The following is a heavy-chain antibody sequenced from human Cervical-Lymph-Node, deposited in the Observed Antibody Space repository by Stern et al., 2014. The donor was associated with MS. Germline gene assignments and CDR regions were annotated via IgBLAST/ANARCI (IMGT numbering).Heavy chain of an antibody. Sequence: VQLVESGAEARKPGESLKISCKGSVDSFSGYWIGWGRQRPGKGLEWRGIIYPGDSDTRYIPSFQGQVTMSAENATNTASLQWSSLKASDTAIYYCARRIRDGYDWDAFNIWGQGTMVTVSS. CDR3: ARRIRDGYDWDAFNI. J-gene: IGHJ3*02. D-gene: IGHD5-24*01. CDR1: VDSFSGYW. CDR2: IYPGDSDT. V-gene: IGHV5-51*03.